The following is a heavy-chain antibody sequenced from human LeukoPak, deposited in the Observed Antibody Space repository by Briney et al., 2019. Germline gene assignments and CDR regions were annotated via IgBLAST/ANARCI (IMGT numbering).Heavy chain of an antibody. CDR2: INPNSGAT. CDR1: GYTFTGYY. CDR3: ARDQGPSDFDY. J-gene: IGHJ4*02. V-gene: IGHV1-2*02. Sequence: ASVKVSCKASGYTFTGYYIHWVRQAPGHGLELMGWINPNSGATNYAQKFQGRVTLTRDTSISTAYMELSSLRSDDTAVYYCARDQGPSDFDYWGQGTLVTVSS. D-gene: IGHD3-10*01.